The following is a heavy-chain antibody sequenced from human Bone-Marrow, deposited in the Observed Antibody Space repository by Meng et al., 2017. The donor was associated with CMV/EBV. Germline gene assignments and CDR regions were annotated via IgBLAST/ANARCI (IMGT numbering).Heavy chain of an antibody. CDR2: IYSGGST. Sequence: GESLKISCAASGFTVSSNYMSWVRQAPGKGLEWVSVIYSGGSTYYADSVKGRFTISRDNSKNTLYLQMNSLRAEDTAVYYCARDESKWLRSLGYWGQGTLVTVSS. CDR1: GFTVSSNY. J-gene: IGHJ4*02. CDR3: ARDESKWLRSLGY. V-gene: IGHV3-53*01. D-gene: IGHD5-12*01.